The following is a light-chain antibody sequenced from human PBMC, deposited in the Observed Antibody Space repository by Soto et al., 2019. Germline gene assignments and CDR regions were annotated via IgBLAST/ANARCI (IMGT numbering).Light chain of an antibody. CDR1: SSDVGGYKY. CDR3: SSYTSSNTLV. CDR2: EVS. V-gene: IGLV2-14*01. J-gene: IGLJ1*01. Sequence: QSALTQPASVSGSPGQSITISCTGTSSDVGGYKYVSWYQHHPGKAPKVIIYEVSNRPSGVSNRFSGSKSGNTASLTISGLQAEDEADYYCSSYTSSNTLVFGTGTKVTVL.